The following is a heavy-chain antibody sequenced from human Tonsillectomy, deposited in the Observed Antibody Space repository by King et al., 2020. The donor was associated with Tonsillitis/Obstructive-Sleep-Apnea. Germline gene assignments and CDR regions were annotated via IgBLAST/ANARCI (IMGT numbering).Heavy chain of an antibody. Sequence: VQLVESGAEVKKPGESLKISCKGSGYSFTNYWIGWVRQMPGKGLEWMGIIYPDDSDTRYSPSFQGQVTISVDKSISTAYLQWSSLKASDSAMYYCAGAHYDFGTGYVNAFDIWGQGTMVIVSS. CDR2: IYPDDSDT. V-gene: IGHV5-51*01. D-gene: IGHD3-3*01. CDR3: AGAHYDFGTGYVNAFDI. CDR1: GYSFTNYW. J-gene: IGHJ3*02.